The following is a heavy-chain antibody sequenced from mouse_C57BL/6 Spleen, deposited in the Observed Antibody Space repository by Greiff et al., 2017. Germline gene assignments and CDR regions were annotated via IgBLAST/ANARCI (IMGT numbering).Heavy chain of an antibody. CDR1: GYSITSGYY. Sequence: VQLQQSGPGLVKPSQSLSLTCSVTGYSITSGYYWNWIRQFPGNKLEWMGYISYDGSNNYNPSLKNRISITRDTSKNQFFLKLNSVTTEDTATYYCARGGYYAMDDWGQGTSVTVSS. V-gene: IGHV3-6*01. J-gene: IGHJ4*01. CDR2: ISYDGSN. CDR3: ARGGYYAMDD.